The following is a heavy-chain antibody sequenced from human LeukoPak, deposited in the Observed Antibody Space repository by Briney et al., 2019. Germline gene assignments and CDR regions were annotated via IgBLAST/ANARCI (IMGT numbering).Heavy chain of an antibody. CDR2: ISSSSSYT. CDR1: GFTFSSYS. J-gene: IGHJ4*02. CDR3: ARGPRKIAAVASSHLDY. D-gene: IGHD6-13*01. V-gene: IGHV3-21*01. Sequence: PGGSLRLSCAASGFTFSSYSMNWVRQAPGKGLEWVSSISSSSSYTYYADSVKGRFTISRDNAKNSLYLQMNSLRAEDTAVYYCARGPRKIAAVASSHLDYWGQGTLVTVSS.